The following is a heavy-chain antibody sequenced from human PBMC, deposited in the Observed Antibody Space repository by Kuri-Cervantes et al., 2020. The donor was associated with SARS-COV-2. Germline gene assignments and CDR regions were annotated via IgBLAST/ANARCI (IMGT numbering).Heavy chain of an antibody. D-gene: IGHD2-2*01. CDR1: GFTFSSYW. V-gene: IGHV3-15*01. J-gene: IGHJ3*02. Sequence: GGSLRLSCAASGFTFSSYWMSWVRQAPGKGLEWVGRIKSKTDGGTTDYAAPVKGRFTISRDDSKNTLYLQMNSLKTEDTAVYYCTTYQLKNPDDAFDIWGQGTMVTVSS. CDR2: IKSKTDGGTT. CDR3: TTYQLKNPDDAFDI.